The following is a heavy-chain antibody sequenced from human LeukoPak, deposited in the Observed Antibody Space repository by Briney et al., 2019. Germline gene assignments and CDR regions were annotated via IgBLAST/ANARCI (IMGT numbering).Heavy chain of an antibody. CDR3: ASFTTGTTWHY. Sequence: SVKVSCKVSGGTFSSYAISWVRQAPGQGLEWMGGIIPIFGTANYAQKFQGRVTITADKSTSTAYMELSSLRSEDTAVYYCASFTTGTTWHYWGQGTLVTVSS. V-gene: IGHV1-69*06. J-gene: IGHJ4*02. CDR2: IIPIFGTA. CDR1: GGTFSSYA. D-gene: IGHD1-1*01.